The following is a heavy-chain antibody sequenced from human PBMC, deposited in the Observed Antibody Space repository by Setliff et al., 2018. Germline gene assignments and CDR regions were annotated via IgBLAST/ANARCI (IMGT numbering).Heavy chain of an antibody. J-gene: IGHJ4*02. CDR3: RRLVRYCIRATCQRASGGDF. CDR1: GFTFSDFG. V-gene: IGHV1-18*01. D-gene: IGHD2-2*01. Sequence: ASVKVSCKTSGFTFSDFGISWVRQAPGQGLEWMGWISGYTGKTYYAPKLEGRVTLTTDTSTSRAFMEMRNLSSDDTAVYYCRRLVRYCIRATCQRASGGDFWGQGTLVTVSS. CDR2: ISGYTGKT.